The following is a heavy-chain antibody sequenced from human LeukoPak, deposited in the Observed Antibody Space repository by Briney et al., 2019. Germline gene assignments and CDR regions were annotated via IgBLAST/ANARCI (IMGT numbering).Heavy chain of an antibody. CDR1: GFTFSGYG. Sequence: GGSLRLSCAASGFTFSGYGMSWVRQAPGKGLEWVSSITYNGGDTYYADSVKGRFTTSRDSSKNTLYLQMNSLRVEDTAVYYCAKFGYTTSGWFNYWGQGTLVTVSS. V-gene: IGHV3-23*01. CDR2: ITYNGGDT. J-gene: IGHJ4*02. D-gene: IGHD6-25*01. CDR3: AKFGYTTSGWFNY.